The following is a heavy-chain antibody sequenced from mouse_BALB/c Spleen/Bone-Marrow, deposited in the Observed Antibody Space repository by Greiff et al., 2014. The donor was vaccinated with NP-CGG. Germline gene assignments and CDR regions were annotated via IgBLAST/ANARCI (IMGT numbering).Heavy chain of an antibody. CDR3: ARGNWDFAY. CDR1: GYTFTDYN. V-gene: IGHV1S29*02. CDR2: IYPYSGGT. D-gene: IGHD4-1*01. J-gene: IGHJ3*01. Sequence: EVQLQQSGPELVRPGASVKISCKASGYTFTDYNIYWVKQSHGKSLEWIGYIYPYSGGTGYNQKFKSKATLTVDNSSTTAYMELRSLTSEDSAVYYCARGNWDFAYGGQGTLVTVST.